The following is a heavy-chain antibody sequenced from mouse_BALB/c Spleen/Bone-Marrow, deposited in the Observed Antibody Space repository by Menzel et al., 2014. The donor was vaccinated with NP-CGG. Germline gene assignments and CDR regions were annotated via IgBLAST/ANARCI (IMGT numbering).Heavy chain of an antibody. J-gene: IGHJ4*01. V-gene: IGHV1-69*01. CDR3: ARGGHDFSLDY. CDR2: IDTSDSYT. CDR1: GYTFTDNW. D-gene: IGHD2-4*01. Sequence: QVQLQQSGAELGMPGASVKTSCKASGYTFTDNWIYWVKQRPGQGLEWIGAIDTSDSYTNYNQKFMGKASLTVDASSSTAYMQVSSLTSDDSAVYYCARGGHDFSLDYWGQGTSVTVSS.